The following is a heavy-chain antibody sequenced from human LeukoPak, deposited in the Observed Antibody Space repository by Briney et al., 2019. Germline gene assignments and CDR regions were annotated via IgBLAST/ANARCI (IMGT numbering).Heavy chain of an antibody. Sequence: SETLSLTCTVSGGSISSYYWSWIRQPPGKGLEWIGYIYYSGSTSYNPSLKSRVTISIDTSKNQFSLRLNSVTTADTAVYYCVISSGGSVDYWGQGTLVTVSS. CDR1: GGSISSYY. CDR2: IYYSGST. D-gene: IGHD2-15*01. V-gene: IGHV4-59*01. CDR3: VISSGGSVDY. J-gene: IGHJ4*02.